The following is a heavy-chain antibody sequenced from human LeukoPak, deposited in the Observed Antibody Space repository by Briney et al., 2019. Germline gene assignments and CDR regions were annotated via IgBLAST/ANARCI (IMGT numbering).Heavy chain of an antibody. Sequence: PGGSLSLSCEASGFTISNNYMSWVRQAPGKGLEWVSVIYSGGATYYADSVKGRFTISRDNFKSTLYLQMNSLRAEDTAVYYCARKYYYDSSGSDAFDIWGQGTMVTVSS. D-gene: IGHD3-22*01. J-gene: IGHJ3*02. V-gene: IGHV3-53*01. CDR2: IYSGGAT. CDR1: GFTISNNY. CDR3: ARKYYYDSSGSDAFDI.